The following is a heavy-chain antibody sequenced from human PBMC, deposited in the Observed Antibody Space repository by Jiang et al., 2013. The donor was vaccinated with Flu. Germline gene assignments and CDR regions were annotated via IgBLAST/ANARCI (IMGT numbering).Heavy chain of an antibody. Sequence: PGLVKPSETLSLTCTVSGGSVSSGSYYWSWIRQPPGKGLEWIGYIYYSGSTNYNPSLKSRVTISVDTSKNQFSLKLSSVTAADTAVYYCARDRDDYSNYVAGYDYWGQGTLVTVSS. V-gene: IGHV4-61*01. D-gene: IGHD4-11*01. CDR1: GGSVSSGSYY. J-gene: IGHJ4*02. CDR2: IYYSGST. CDR3: ARDRDDYSNYVAGYDY.